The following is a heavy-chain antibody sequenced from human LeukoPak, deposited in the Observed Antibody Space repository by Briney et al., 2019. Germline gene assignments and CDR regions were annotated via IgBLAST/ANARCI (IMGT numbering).Heavy chain of an antibody. D-gene: IGHD3-10*01. J-gene: IGHJ6*03. V-gene: IGHV1-46*01. Sequence: ASVKVSCKASGYTFTSYYMHWVRQAPGQGLEWMGIINPSGGSTSYAQKFQGRVTMTRDTSTSTVYMELSSLRSEDTAVYYCAREREAHYYYGSGSYSGYYYYMDVWGKGTTVTVSS. CDR3: AREREAHYYYGSGSYSGYYYYMDV. CDR1: GYTFTSYY. CDR2: INPSGGST.